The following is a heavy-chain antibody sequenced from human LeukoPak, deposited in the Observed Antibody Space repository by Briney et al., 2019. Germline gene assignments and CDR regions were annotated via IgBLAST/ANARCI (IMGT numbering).Heavy chain of an antibody. CDR1: GGSISSSSYY. CDR2: IYYSGST. J-gene: IGHJ4*02. V-gene: IGHV4-39*07. D-gene: IGHD2-2*01. CDR3: AIGIGYCSSTSCYDDY. Sequence: SETLSLTCTVSGGSISSSSYYWGWIRQPPGKGLEWIGSIYYSGSTNYNPSLKSRVTISVDTSKNQFSLKLSSVTAADTAVYYCAIGIGYCSSTSCYDDYWGQGTLVTVSS.